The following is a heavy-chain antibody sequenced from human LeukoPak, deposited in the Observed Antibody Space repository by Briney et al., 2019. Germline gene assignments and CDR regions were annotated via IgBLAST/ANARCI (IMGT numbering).Heavy chain of an antibody. D-gene: IGHD1-7*01. CDR2: ISSSSSYI. Sequence: KPGGSLRLSCAASGFTFSSYSMNWVRQAPGKGLEWVSSISSSSSYIYYADSVKGRFTISRDNSKNTLFLQMNNLRVEDMAVLCCAKDWNWAIDYWGQGTLVTVSS. CDR1: GFTFSSYS. CDR3: AKDWNWAIDY. J-gene: IGHJ4*02. V-gene: IGHV3-21*01.